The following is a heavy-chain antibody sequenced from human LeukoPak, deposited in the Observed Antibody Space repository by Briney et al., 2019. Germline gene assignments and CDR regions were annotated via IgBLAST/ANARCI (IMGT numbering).Heavy chain of an antibody. D-gene: IGHD3-10*01. J-gene: IGHJ6*02. Sequence: ASVKVSCKASGYTFTSYGISWVRQAPGQGLEWMGWISAYNGNTNYAQKVQGRVTMTTDTSTSTAYMELRSLRSDDTAVYYCARDGSGSYNSDYYYYGMDVWGQGTTVTVSS. CDR3: ARDGSGSYNSDYYYYGMDV. CDR2: ISAYNGNT. CDR1: GYTFTSYG. V-gene: IGHV1-18*01.